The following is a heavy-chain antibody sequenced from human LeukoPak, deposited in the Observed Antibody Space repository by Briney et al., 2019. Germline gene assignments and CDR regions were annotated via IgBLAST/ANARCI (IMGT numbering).Heavy chain of an antibody. CDR3: ARGPYYDILTGYYIY. D-gene: IGHD3-9*01. V-gene: IGHV4-34*01. CDR2: INHSGST. CDR1: GGSFSINNYY. J-gene: IGHJ4*02. Sequence: KPSETLSLTCTVSGGSFSINNYYWTWIRQPPGKGLEWIGEINHSGSTKYNPSLKSRVTILVDTSKNQFSLKLSSVTAADTAVYYCARGPYYDILTGYYIYWGQGNLVTVSS.